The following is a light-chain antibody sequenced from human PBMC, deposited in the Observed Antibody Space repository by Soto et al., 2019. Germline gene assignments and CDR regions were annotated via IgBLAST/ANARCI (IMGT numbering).Light chain of an antibody. Sequence: IQMTQSPYILSASVGDRVTITCRASQTISARLAWYQQKPGRAPKILIYDASSLQSGVSSRFSGGGSETEFTLTISSLQPDDFATYYCQQYNSYPFTFGQGTKLDIK. J-gene: IGKJ2*01. CDR1: QTISAR. V-gene: IGKV1-5*01. CDR2: DAS. CDR3: QQYNSYPFT.